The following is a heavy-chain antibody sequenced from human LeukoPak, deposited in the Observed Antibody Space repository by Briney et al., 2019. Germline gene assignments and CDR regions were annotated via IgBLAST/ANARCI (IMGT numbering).Heavy chain of an antibody. CDR1: GFTVSSNY. Sequence: GGSLRLSCAASGFTVSSNYMSWVRQAPGKGLEWVSIIYSGGSTFYADSVKGRFTISRDNSKNTLYLQMNSLRAEDTAVYYCAGSWSPYDAFDIWGQGTMVSVSS. D-gene: IGHD6-13*01. J-gene: IGHJ3*02. V-gene: IGHV3-53*01. CDR2: IYSGGST. CDR3: AGSWSPYDAFDI.